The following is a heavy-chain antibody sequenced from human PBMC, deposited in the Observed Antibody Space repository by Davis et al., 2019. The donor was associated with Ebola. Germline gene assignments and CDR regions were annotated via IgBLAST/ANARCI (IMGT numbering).Heavy chain of an antibody. V-gene: IGHV3-7*01. Sequence: GGSLRLSCAVSGFTSSTYWMTWVRQAPGKGLEWVASISQDGNEKHYVDSVKGRFIIFRDNAKNSVYLLMNSLRGEDTAVYYCARDLDSGYDTAFFDYWGQGTQVTVSS. J-gene: IGHJ4*02. CDR1: GFTSSTYW. CDR2: ISQDGNEK. D-gene: IGHD5-12*01. CDR3: ARDLDSGYDTAFFDY.